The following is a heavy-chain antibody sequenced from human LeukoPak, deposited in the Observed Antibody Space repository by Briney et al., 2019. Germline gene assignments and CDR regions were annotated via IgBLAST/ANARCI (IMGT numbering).Heavy chain of an antibody. D-gene: IGHD3-10*01. CDR2: INPNSGGT. V-gene: IGHV1-2*02. CDR1: GYTFTGYY. CDR3: ARSMVRGVIIGMD. Sequence: ASVKVSCKASGYTFTGYYMHWVRQAPGQGLEWMGWINPNSGGTNYAQKFQGRVTMTRDTSISTAYMELSRLRSDDTAVYHCARSMVRGVIIGMDWGQGTLVTVSS. J-gene: IGHJ4*02.